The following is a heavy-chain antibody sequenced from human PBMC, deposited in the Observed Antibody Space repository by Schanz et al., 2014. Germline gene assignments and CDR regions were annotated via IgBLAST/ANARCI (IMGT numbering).Heavy chain of an antibody. CDR3: VSQTGSPNY. D-gene: IGHD6-13*01. Sequence: EVQLVESGGGLVQPGGSLRLSCAASGFSVGNKYMNWVRQAPGKGLEWVSYISGSSRTIYYADSMKGRFTVSRDNAENALYLQMNSLRVEDTAVYFCVSQTGSPNYWGQGTLVTVSS. CDR2: ISGSSRTI. J-gene: IGHJ4*02. CDR1: GFSVGNKY. V-gene: IGHV3-48*01.